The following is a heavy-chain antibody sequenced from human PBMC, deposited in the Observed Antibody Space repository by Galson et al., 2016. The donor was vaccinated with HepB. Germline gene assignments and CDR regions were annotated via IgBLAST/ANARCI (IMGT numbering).Heavy chain of an antibody. Sequence: SLRLSCAASGFTFSTYAMSWVRQAPGKGPEWVSAITGNGGTTYYTDSVKGRFTISRDNFKSTLYLHMNSLRVDDTAVYYCAKRDYSGSDGYLPLFESWGQGTVVTVSS. CDR3: AKRDYSGSDGYLPLFES. D-gene: IGHD2-21*01. V-gene: IGHV3-23*01. J-gene: IGHJ4*02. CDR1: GFTFSTYA. CDR2: ITGNGGTT.